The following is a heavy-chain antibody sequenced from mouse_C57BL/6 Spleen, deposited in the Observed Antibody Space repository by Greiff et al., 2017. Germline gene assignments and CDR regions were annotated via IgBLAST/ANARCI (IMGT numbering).Heavy chain of an antibody. CDR1: GYTFTSYW. V-gene: IGHV1-50*01. J-gene: IGHJ2*01. CDR3: ARRGYSNYDGY. CDR2: IDPSDSYT. D-gene: IGHD2-5*01. Sequence: VQLQQPGAELVKPGASVKLSCKASGYTFTSYWMQWVKQRPGQGLEWIGEIDPSDSYTNYNQKFKGKATLTVDTSSSTAYMQLSSLTSEDSAVYYCARRGYSNYDGYWGQGTTLTVSS.